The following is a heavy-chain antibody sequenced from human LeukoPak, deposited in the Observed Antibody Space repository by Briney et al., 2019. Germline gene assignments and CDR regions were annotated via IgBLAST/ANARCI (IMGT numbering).Heavy chain of an antibody. Sequence: GGSLRLSCVASGFTFSGYWMNWVRQAPGKGLMWVSRIYTDDSGTSYAASVKGRFTISRDNAKDTLYLQMASLRGDDTAVYYCATGRSTLDYWGQGTLVSVSS. CDR2: IYTDDSGT. CDR1: GFTFSGYW. CDR3: ATGRSTLDY. V-gene: IGHV3-74*01. J-gene: IGHJ4*02. D-gene: IGHD2-2*01.